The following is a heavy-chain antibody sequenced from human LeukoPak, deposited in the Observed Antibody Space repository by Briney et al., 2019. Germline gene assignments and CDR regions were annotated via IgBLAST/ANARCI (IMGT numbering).Heavy chain of an antibody. D-gene: IGHD3-3*01. V-gene: IGHV1-8*03. CDR3: ARAGLRFLEWRGRTYLDY. CDR1: GYTFTSYD. CDR2: MNPNSGNT. Sequence: ASVKVSCNASGYTFTSYDINWVRQATGQGLEWMGWMNPNSGNTGYAQKFQGRVTITRNTSISTAYMELSSLRSEDTAVYYCARAGLRFLEWRGRTYLDYWGQGTLVTVSS. J-gene: IGHJ4*02.